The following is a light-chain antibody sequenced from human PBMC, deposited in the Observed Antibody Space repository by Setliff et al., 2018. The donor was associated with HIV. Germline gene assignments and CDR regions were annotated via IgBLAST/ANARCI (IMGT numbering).Light chain of an antibody. V-gene: IGLV1-51*01. J-gene: IGLJ1*01. CDR1: RSNIGDRS. Sequence: QSVLTQPPSVSAAPGQKVSISCSGSRSNIGDRSVSWYQHLPGTAPKLLIHDNHERPPGIPERFSGSTSGTSATLAISGLQTGDEADYYCGAWDTSLAVYVFGTGTKVTVL. CDR3: GAWDTSLAVYV. CDR2: DNH.